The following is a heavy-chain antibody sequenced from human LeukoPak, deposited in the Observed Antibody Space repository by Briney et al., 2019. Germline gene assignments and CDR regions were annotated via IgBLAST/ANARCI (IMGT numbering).Heavy chain of an antibody. Sequence: GGSLRLSCAASGFTVSSNYMSWVRQAPGRGLEWVSVIYSGGSTYYADSVKGRSTISRDNSKNTLFLQMNSLRAGDTAVYYCARGTVTMVDYWGQGTLVTVSS. CDR3: ARGTVTMVDY. CDR1: GFTVSSNY. D-gene: IGHD3-10*01. V-gene: IGHV3-66*01. CDR2: IYSGGST. J-gene: IGHJ4*02.